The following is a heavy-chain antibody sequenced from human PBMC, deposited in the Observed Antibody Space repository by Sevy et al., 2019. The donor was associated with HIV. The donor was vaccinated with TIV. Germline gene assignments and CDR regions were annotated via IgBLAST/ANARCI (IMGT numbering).Heavy chain of an antibody. CDR3: ARVRRSYYFDY. CDR2: ISYDRSEK. D-gene: IGHD3-10*01. V-gene: IGHV3-33*01. CDR1: GFTFGSYG. Sequence: GGSLRLSCAASGFTFGSYGMHWVHQAPGKGLEWVAFISYDRSEKEYADSVKGRFTISRDKSKNTVDLQMNSLRVEDTALYYCARVRRSYYFDYWGQRTLVTVSS. J-gene: IGHJ4*02.